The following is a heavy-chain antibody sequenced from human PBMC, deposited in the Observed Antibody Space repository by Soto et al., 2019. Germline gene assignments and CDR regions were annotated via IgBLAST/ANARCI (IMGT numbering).Heavy chain of an antibody. J-gene: IGHJ6*02. CDR2: IWYDGSNK. V-gene: IGHV3-33*01. CDR3: AREEYYGSGSYYNVPYYYYYGMDV. CDR1: GFTFSSYG. Sequence: GGSLRLSCAASGFTFSSYGMHWVRQAPGKGLEWVAVIWYDGSNKYYADSVKGRFTISRDNSKNTLYLQMNSLRAEDTAVYYCAREEYYGSGSYYNVPYYYYYGMDVWGQGTTVTVSS. D-gene: IGHD3-10*01.